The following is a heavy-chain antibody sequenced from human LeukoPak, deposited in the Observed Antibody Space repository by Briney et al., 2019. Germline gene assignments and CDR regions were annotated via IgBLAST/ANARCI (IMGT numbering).Heavy chain of an antibody. J-gene: IGHJ5*01. D-gene: IGHD2-21*01. CDR3: ARIEAFCGSGGCYEGFDS. Sequence: GGSLRLSCAASRFTFTISGMHWVRQAPGEGLEWVAFIGRDATTKYYTDSVKGRFTISRDSSKNSLYLQMNSLRAEDTAVYYCARIEAFCGSGGCYEGFDSWGQGTLVTVSS. CDR1: RFTFTISG. V-gene: IGHV3-30*02. CDR2: IGRDATTK.